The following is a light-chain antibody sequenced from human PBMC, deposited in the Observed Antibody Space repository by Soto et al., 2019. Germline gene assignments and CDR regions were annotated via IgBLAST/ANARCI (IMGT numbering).Light chain of an antibody. Sequence: DIQMTQSPSTLSASVGDRVTITCRASQSISRWLVWYQQKPGKAPKLLIYDAPSLQSGVPSRFSGSGSGTEFTLTISSLQPDDLATYYCQQYNSYSRKFGQGTKVDTK. J-gene: IGKJ1*01. CDR2: DAP. V-gene: IGKV1-5*01. CDR3: QQYNSYSRK. CDR1: QSISRW.